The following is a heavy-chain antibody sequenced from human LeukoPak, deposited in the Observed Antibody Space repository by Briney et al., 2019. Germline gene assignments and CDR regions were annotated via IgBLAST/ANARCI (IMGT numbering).Heavy chain of an antibody. Sequence: GASVKVSCKVSGYTLTELSMQWVRQAPGKGLEWMGGFDPEDGETIYAQKFQGRVTMTEDTSTDTAYMELSSLRSEDTAVYYCATDPPYDILTGYYYWGQGTLVTVSS. V-gene: IGHV1-24*01. D-gene: IGHD3-9*01. CDR3: ATDPPYDILTGYYY. CDR1: GYTLTELS. CDR2: FDPEDGET. J-gene: IGHJ4*02.